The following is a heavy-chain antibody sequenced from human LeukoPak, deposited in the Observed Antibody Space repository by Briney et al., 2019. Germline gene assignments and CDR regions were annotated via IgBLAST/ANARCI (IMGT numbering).Heavy chain of an antibody. D-gene: IGHD6-25*01. CDR1: GVSISSSNW. CDR2: IYHSGST. CDR3: ARTVGSGLPDY. Sequence: PSGTLSLTCAVSGVSISSSNWWIWVRQTPGKGLEWIGEIYHSGSTNYNPSLKSRVTISVDKSKNQFSLNLTSVTAADTAVYYCARTVGSGLPDYWGQGTLVTVSS. V-gene: IGHV4-4*02. J-gene: IGHJ4*02.